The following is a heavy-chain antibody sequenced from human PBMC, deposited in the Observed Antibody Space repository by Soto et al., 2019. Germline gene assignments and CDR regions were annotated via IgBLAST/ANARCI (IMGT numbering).Heavy chain of an antibody. V-gene: IGHV3-23*01. CDR3: AKDSDYDFWSGYYTVGISGYYGMDV. CDR2: ISGSGGST. CDR1: GFTFSSYA. J-gene: IGHJ6*04. D-gene: IGHD3-3*01. Sequence: EVQLLESGGGLVQPGGSLRLSCAASGFTFSSYAMSWVRQAPGKGLEWVSAISGSGGSTYYADSVKGRFTISRDNSKNTLYLQMNSLRAEDTAVYYCAKDSDYDFWSGYYTVGISGYYGMDVWGKGTTVTVSS.